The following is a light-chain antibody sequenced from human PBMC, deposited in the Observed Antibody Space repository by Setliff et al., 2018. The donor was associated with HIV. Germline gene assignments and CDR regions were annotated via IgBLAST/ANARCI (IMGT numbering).Light chain of an antibody. CDR2: DVS. V-gene: IGLV2-14*02. J-gene: IGLJ1*01. Sequence: QSVLAQPASVSGSPGQSITISCTGTSSDVGSYNFVSWYQHHPGKAPKLIIYDVSNRPSGVSNRFSGSKSGNTASLTISGLQAEDEADYYCSSYTSSSTLVFGTGTKAPS. CDR1: SSDVGSYNF. CDR3: SSYTSSSTLV.